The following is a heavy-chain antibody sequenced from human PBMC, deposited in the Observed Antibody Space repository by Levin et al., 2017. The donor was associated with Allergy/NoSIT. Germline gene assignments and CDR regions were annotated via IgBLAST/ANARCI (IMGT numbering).Heavy chain of an antibody. V-gene: IGHV4-59*01. CDR3: ARSTTVRDYYDGMDV. J-gene: IGHJ6*02. D-gene: IGHD2/OR15-2a*01. Sequence: SQTLSLTCPVSGGSISSYYWSWIRQPPGKGLEWIGYIYYSGSTNYNPSLKSRVTISVDTSKNQFSLKLSSVTAADTAVYYCARSTTVRDYYDGMDVWGQGTTVTVSS. CDR2: IYYSGST. CDR1: GGSISSYY.